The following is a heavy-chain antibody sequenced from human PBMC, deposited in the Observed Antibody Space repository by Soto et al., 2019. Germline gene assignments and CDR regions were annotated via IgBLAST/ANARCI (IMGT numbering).Heavy chain of an antibody. CDR3: ARVPYSSGWSSDAFDI. Sequence: GGSLRLSCAASGFTFSSYAMHWVRQAPGKGLEYVSAISSNGGSTYYANSVKGRFTISRDNSKNTLYLQMGSLRAEDMAVYYCARVPYSSGWSSDAFDIWGQGTMVTVSS. D-gene: IGHD6-19*01. J-gene: IGHJ3*02. V-gene: IGHV3-64*01. CDR1: GFTFSSYA. CDR2: ISSNGGST.